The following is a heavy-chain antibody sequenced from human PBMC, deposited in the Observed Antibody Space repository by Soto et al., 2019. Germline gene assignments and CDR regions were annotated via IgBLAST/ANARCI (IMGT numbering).Heavy chain of an antibody. J-gene: IGHJ4*02. D-gene: IGHD5-18*01. V-gene: IGHV1-8*01. CDR1: GYTFTSYD. CDR3: ARGVHSYGYWFFDY. Sequence: QVQLVQSGAEVKKPGASVKVSCKASGYTFTSYDINWVRQATGQGLEWMGWMNPNSGNTGYAQKFQGRVTMTRNTSISTADMELSSLRSEDTAVYYCARGVHSYGYWFFDYWGQGTLVTVSS. CDR2: MNPNSGNT.